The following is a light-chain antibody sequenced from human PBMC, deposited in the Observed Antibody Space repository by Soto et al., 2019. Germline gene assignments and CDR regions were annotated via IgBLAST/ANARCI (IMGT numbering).Light chain of an antibody. CDR3: QQYYSTPFK. Sequence: DIVMTQSPDSLAVSLGERATINCKSSQSVLYSSNNKNYLAWYQQKPGQPPKLLIYWASTRESGVPDRFSGSGSGTDFTLTISSLQAEDVAVYYCQQYYSTPFKFGQGTKVEIK. CDR2: WAS. V-gene: IGKV4-1*01. CDR1: QSVLYSSNNKNY. J-gene: IGKJ1*01.